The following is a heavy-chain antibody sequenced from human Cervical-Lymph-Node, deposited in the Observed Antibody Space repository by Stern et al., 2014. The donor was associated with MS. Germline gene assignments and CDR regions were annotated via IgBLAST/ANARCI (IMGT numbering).Heavy chain of an antibody. CDR2: INPSGGST. CDR3: ARTKDSSIGARQGEYHYVGMDV. Sequence: VQLVQSGAEVKKPGASVKLSCKASGYTFITHYMHWVRQAPGQGLEWMGLINPSGGSTTYAQKFQGRVTMTRDTSTSTVYMDLSSLRSEDTAVYYCARTKDSSIGARQGEYHYVGMDVWGQGTTVSVPS. CDR1: GYTFITHY. V-gene: IGHV1-46*01. J-gene: IGHJ6*02. D-gene: IGHD6-6*01.